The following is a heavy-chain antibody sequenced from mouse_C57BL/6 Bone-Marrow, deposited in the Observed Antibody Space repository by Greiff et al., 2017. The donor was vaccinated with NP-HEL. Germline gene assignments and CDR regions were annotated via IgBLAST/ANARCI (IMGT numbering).Heavy chain of an antibody. Sequence: VQRVESGAELVQPGASVKISCKASGYEFSNYWMNWVKQRPGKGLEWIGQIYPGDGDTNYNGKFKDKATLTADKSSSTAYMQLSRLTAEDSAVYFCARGAYWGQGNLVTVTA. CDR3: ARGAY. CDR1: GYEFSNYW. CDR2: IYPGDGDT. J-gene: IGHJ3*01. V-gene: IGHV1-80*01.